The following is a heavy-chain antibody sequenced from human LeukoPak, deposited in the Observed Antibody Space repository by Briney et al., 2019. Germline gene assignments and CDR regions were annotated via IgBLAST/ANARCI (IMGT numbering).Heavy chain of an antibody. CDR1: GGSISSGGYY. CDR2: IYYSGST. Sequence: SETLSLTCTVSGGSISSGGYYWSWICQHPGKGLEWIGYIYYSGSTYYNPSLKSRVTISVDTSKNQFSLKLSSVTAADTAVYYCARDRRGGGEFDYWGQGTLVTVSS. D-gene: IGHD3-16*01. V-gene: IGHV4-31*03. CDR3: ARDRRGGGEFDY. J-gene: IGHJ4*02.